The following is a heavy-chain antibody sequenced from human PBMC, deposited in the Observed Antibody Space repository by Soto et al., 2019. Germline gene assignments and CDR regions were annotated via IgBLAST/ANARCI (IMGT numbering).Heavy chain of an antibody. D-gene: IGHD4-4*01. CDR2: IISSGSST. Sequence: GGSLRLSCAASGFTFSNSWMHWVRQGPGKGLVWVSRIISSGSSTNYADSVKGRFTISRDNSKNTLYLQMNSLRAEDTAVYYCAKDLDYSSPNWFDPWGQGTLVTVSS. CDR3: AKDLDYSSPNWFDP. CDR1: GFTFSNSW. V-gene: IGHV3-74*01. J-gene: IGHJ5*02.